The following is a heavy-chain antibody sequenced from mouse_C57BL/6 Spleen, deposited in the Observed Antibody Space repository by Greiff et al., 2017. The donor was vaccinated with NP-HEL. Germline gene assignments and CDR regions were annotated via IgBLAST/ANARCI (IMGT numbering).Heavy chain of an antibody. CDR3: ARLGRLDWYFDV. Sequence: QVQLQQSGPELVKPGASVKISCKASGYAFSSSWMNWVKQRPGKGLEWIGRIYPGDGDTNYNGKFKGKATLTADKSSSTAYMQLSSLTSEDSAVYFCARLGRLDWYFDVWGTGTTVTVSS. V-gene: IGHV1-82*01. CDR1: GYAFSSSW. J-gene: IGHJ1*03. D-gene: IGHD4-1*01. CDR2: IYPGDGDT.